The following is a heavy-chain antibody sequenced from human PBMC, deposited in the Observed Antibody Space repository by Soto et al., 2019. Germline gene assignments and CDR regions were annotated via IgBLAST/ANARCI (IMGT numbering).Heavy chain of an antibody. V-gene: IGHV3-21*01. CDR1: GFTFSSYS. J-gene: IGHJ3*02. CDR3: ARELYEILRMDAFDI. CDR2: ISSSSSYI. Sequence: EVQLVESGGGLVKPGGSLRLSCAASGFTFSSYSMNWVRQAPGKGLEWVSSISSSSSYIYYADSVKGRFTISRDNAKNSLYLQMNSLRAEDTAVYYCARELYEILRMDAFDIWGQGTMVTVSS. D-gene: IGHD3-9*01.